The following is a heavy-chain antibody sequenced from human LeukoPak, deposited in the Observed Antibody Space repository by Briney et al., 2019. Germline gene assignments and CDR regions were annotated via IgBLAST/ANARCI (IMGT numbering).Heavy chain of an antibody. D-gene: IGHD1-26*01. Sequence: GGSLRLSCAASGFTFSNYAMSWVRQAPGKGLEWVSAISSGSDRTNYARSVKGRFTISRDNSKNTLYLQMNSLRAEDTAVYYCAKSSGMGTTTDQFQDYWGQGTLVTVSS. CDR1: GFTFSNYA. J-gene: IGHJ4*02. V-gene: IGHV3-23*01. CDR2: ISSGSDRT. CDR3: AKSSGMGTTTDQFQDY.